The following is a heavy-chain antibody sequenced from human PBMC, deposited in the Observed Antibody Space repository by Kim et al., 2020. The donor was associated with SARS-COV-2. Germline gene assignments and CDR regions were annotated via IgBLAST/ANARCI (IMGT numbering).Heavy chain of an antibody. V-gene: IGHV1-3*01. Sequence: YSQKFQGRVTITRDTSASTAYMELSSLRSEDTAVYYCARVSIAAAGLFDYWGQGTLVTVSS. J-gene: IGHJ4*02. D-gene: IGHD6-13*01. CDR3: ARVSIAAAGLFDY.